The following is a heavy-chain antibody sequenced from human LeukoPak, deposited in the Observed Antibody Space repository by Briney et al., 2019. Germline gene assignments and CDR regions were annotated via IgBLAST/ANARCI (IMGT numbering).Heavy chain of an antibody. V-gene: IGHV3-30-3*01. D-gene: IGHD2-15*01. Sequence: PGGSLRLSCAASGFTFSAYAMHWVRQAPGKGLEWVAVMLYDGSNKYYADSVRGPFTISRDNSRSTLYLQMNSLRAEDTALYYCARDRKGSGFDIWGQGTMVTVSS. CDR2: MLYDGSNK. CDR1: GFTFSAYA. CDR3: ARDRKGSGFDI. J-gene: IGHJ3*02.